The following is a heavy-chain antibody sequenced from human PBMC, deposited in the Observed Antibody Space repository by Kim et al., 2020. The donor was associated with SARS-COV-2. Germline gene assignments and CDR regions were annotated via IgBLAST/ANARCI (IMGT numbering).Heavy chain of an antibody. CDR1: GGTFSSYA. V-gene: IGHV1-69*13. CDR2: IIPIFGTA. D-gene: IGHD3-10*01. Sequence: SVKVSCKASGGTFSSYAISWVRQAPGQGLEWMGGIIPIFGTANYAQKFQGRVTITADESTSTAYMELSSLRSEDTAVYYCARARTGELYYYGSGSYYIRQRRYYYDYGMDGWGQGTTVTVSS. J-gene: IGHJ6*01. CDR3: ARARTGELYYYGSGSYYIRQRRYYYDYGMDG.